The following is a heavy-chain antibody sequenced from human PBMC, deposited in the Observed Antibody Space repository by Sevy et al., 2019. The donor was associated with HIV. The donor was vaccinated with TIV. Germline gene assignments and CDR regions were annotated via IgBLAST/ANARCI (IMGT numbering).Heavy chain of an antibody. D-gene: IGHD6-6*01. J-gene: IGHJ4*02. CDR1: GYTFTGYY. V-gene: IGHV1-2*02. Sequence: ASVKVSCKASGYTFTGYYMHWVRQAPGQGLEWMGWINPNSGGTNYAQKFQGRVTMTRDTSISTAYMELSRLRSDDTAVYYCAREGRRAARPGAFDYWGQGTLVTVSS. CDR2: INPNSGGT. CDR3: AREGRRAARPGAFDY.